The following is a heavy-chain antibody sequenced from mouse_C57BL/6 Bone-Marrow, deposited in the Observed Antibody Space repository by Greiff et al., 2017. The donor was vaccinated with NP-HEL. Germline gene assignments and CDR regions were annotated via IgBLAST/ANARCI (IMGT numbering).Heavy chain of an antibody. V-gene: IGHV14-4*01. CDR1: GFNIKDDY. CDR3: TPIYYDYSAY. J-gene: IGHJ3*01. Sequence: VQLQQSVAELVRPGASVKLSCTASGFNIKDDYMHWVKQRPEQGLEWIGWIDPENGDTEYASKFQGKATITADTSSNTAYLQLSSLTSEDTAVYYCTPIYYDYSAYWGQGTLVTVSA. CDR2: IDPENGDT. D-gene: IGHD2-4*01.